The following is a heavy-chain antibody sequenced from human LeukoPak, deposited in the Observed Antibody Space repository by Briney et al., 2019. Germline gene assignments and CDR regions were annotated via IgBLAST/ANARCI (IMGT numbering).Heavy chain of an antibody. CDR3: ARVSETPAYYYTSGYYYLGY. CDR2: MNPNGGNT. V-gene: IGHV1-8*01. J-gene: IGHJ4*02. D-gene: IGHD3-22*01. CDR1: GYTFTSYD. Sequence: ASVRVSCKASGYTFTSYDINWVRQAAGQGLEWMGWMNPNGGNTGYAQRFQGRVTMTRDTSISTAYMELSSLRSEDTAVYYCARVSETPAYYYTSGYYYLGYWGQGTLVTVSS.